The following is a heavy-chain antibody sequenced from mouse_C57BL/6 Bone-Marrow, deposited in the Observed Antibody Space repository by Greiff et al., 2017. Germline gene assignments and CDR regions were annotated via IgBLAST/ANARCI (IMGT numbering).Heavy chain of an antibody. D-gene: IGHD1-1*01. V-gene: IGHV5-9*01. CDR1: GFTFSSYT. J-gene: IGHJ2*01. CDR3: ARGDYGSSYVDY. CDR2: ISGGGGNT. Sequence: EVKLMESGGGLVKPGGSLKLSCAASGFTFSSYTMSWVRQTPEKRLEWVATISGGGGNTYYPDSVKGRFTISRDNAKNTLYLQMSSLRSEDTALYYCARGDYGSSYVDYWGQGTTLTVSS.